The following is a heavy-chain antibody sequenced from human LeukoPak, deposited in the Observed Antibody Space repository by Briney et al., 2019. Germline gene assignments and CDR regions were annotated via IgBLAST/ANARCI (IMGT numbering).Heavy chain of an antibody. CDR2: INPNSGGT. J-gene: IGHJ4*02. V-gene: IGHV1-2*06. D-gene: IGHD3-22*01. CDR3: ARDSYYDSSGETSLDDY. Sequence: ASVKVSCKASGYTFTGYYMHWVRQAPGQGLEWMGRINPNSGGTNYAQKFQGRVTMTRDTSISTAYMELSRLRSDDTAVYYCARDSYYDSSGETSLDDYWGQGTLVTVSS. CDR1: GYTFTGYY.